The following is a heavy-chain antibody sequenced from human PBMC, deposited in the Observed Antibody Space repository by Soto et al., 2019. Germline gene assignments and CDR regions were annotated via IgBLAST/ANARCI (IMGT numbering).Heavy chain of an antibody. D-gene: IGHD3-3*01. CDR2: IKPNSGGT. CDR3: AREPLNVLRLLEWLQAEFDY. CDR1: GYTFTGYY. Sequence: ASVKVSCKASGYTFTGYYMHWVRQAPGQGLEWMGWIKPNSGGTKYAQKLQGRVTMTRGTSISTAYMELIRLRSDDTAVYYCAREPLNVLRLLEWLQAEFDYWGQGTLVTVSS. V-gene: IGHV1-2*02. J-gene: IGHJ4*02.